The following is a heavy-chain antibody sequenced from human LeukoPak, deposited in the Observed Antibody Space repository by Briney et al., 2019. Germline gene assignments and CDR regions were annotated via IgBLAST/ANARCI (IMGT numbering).Heavy chain of an antibody. CDR3: ARDPERGYYYYGMDV. CDR1: GGSISSYY. V-gene: IGHV4-59*01. CDR2: IYYSGST. Sequence: SSETLSLTCTVSGGSISSYYWSWIRQPPGKGLEWIGYIYYSGSTNYNPSLKSRVTISVDTSKNQFSLKLSSVTAADTAVYYCARDPERGYYYYGMDVWGQGTTVTVSS. J-gene: IGHJ6*02.